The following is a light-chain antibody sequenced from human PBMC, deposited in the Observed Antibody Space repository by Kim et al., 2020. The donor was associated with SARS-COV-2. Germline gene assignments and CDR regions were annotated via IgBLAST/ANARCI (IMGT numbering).Light chain of an antibody. CDR1: QTILYTSNNKNF. CDR3: QQYYSTPLT. Sequence: DIVMTQSPDSLAVSLGERATINCKSSQTILYTSNNKNFLAWYQRKPGQPPTLLISGASTRESGVPARFSGSGSGKNFSLTISGLQAEDVAVYYCQQYYSTPLTFGGGTKVEIK. CDR2: GAS. V-gene: IGKV4-1*01. J-gene: IGKJ4*01.